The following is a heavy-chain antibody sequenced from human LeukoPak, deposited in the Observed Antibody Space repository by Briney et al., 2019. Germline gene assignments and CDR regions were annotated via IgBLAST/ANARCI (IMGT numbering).Heavy chain of an antibody. V-gene: IGHV1-18*01. CDR2: ISAYNSST. D-gene: IGHD3-10*01. J-gene: IGHJ4*02. CDR1: GYTFTSYG. Sequence: ASVKVSCKASGYTFTSYGISWVRQAPGQGLEWMGWISAYNSSTNYAQKLQGRVTMTTDTSTSTAYMELRSLRSDDTAVYYCARDTGITMVRGVIRPYDYWGQGTLVTVSS. CDR3: ARDTGITMVRGVIRPYDY.